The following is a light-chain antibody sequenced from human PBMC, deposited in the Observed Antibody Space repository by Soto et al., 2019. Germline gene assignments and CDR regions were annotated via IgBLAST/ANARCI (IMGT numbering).Light chain of an antibody. CDR1: NIGSKS. J-gene: IGLJ3*02. Sequence: SYELTQPPSVSVAPGKTASVACGGSNIGSKSVHWYQKKPGQAPVLVMYYDSDRPSGIPGRFSGSNSGNTATLTISRVEAGDEADYYCQVWDISSGHVVFGGGTKLTVL. CDR3: QVWDISSGHVV. CDR2: YDS. V-gene: IGLV3-21*01.